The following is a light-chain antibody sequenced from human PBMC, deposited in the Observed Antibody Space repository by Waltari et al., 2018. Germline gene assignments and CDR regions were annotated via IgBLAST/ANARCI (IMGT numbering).Light chain of an antibody. CDR1: GSAVGASDS. V-gene: IGLV2-14*03. CDR2: DVT. CDR3: SSQTLDGLVL. Sequence: QSALTQPASVSGSPGQSITISCSGVGSAVGASDSVSWHQHHPRIPPQVIIYDVTNRPSGVSDRFSASKAANTASLTISRLQPEDEADYYCSSQTLDGLVLFGGGTRLTVL. J-gene: IGLJ2*01.